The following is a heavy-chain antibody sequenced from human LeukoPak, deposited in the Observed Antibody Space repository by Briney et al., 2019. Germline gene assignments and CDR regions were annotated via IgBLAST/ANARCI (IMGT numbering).Heavy chain of an antibody. CDR2: IYSGGTT. V-gene: IGHV3-53*01. D-gene: IGHD3-10*01. J-gene: IGHJ4*02. CDR1: GFTVSSNY. Sequence: PGGSLRLSCAASGFTVSSNYMSWVSQPPGKGLEWVSVIYSGGTTFYADSVKGRFTISRDNSKNTLYLQMNSLRADDTAVYYCAKLKGWYGEGYFDYWGQGTVVTVSS. CDR3: AKLKGWYGEGYFDY.